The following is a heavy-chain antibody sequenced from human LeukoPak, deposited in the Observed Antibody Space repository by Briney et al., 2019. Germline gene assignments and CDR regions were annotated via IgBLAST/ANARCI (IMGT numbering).Heavy chain of an antibody. CDR2: ISGSGGST. D-gene: IGHD6-19*01. J-gene: IGHJ6*02. CDR3: ATRLVPYYYYYYGMDV. Sequence: GGSLRLSCAASGFTFSSYAMSWVRQAPGKGLEWVSAISGSGGSTYYADSVKGRFTISRDNSKNTLYLQMNSLRAEDTAVYYCATRLVPYYYYYYGMDVWGQGATVTVSS. CDR1: GFTFSSYA. V-gene: IGHV3-23*01.